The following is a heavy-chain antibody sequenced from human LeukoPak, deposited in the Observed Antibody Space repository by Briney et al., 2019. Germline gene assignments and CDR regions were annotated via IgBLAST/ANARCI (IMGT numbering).Heavy chain of an antibody. CDR1: GFSFSDYW. CDR3: ASGRQLGY. Sequence: GGSLRLSCAASGFSFSDYWMSWVRQAPGKGLEWVANIKQDGSEEYYVESVKGRFTISRDNAKNSLYLQMNSLRAEDTAVYYCASGRQLGYWGQGTLVTVSS. J-gene: IGHJ4*02. CDR2: IKQDGSEE. V-gene: IGHV3-7*01. D-gene: IGHD6-13*01.